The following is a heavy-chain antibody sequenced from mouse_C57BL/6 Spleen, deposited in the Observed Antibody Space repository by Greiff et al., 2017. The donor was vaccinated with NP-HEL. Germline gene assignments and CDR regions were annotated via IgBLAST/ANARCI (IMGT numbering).Heavy chain of an antibody. CDR3: ARDDYDWFAY. Sequence: EVKVEESGPGLVKPSQSLSLTCSVTGYSITSGYYWNWIRQFPGNKLEWMGYISYDGSNNYNPSLKNRNSITRDTSMNQFFLKLNSVTTEDTATYYCARDDYDWFAYWGQGTLVTVSA. CDR2: ISYDGSN. J-gene: IGHJ3*01. V-gene: IGHV3-6*01. D-gene: IGHD2-4*01. CDR1: GYSITSGYY.